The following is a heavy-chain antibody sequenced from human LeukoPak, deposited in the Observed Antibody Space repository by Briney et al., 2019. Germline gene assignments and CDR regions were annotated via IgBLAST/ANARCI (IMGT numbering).Heavy chain of an antibody. D-gene: IGHD5-24*01. CDR3: ARQIDGYNSGVDY. V-gene: IGHV4-59*08. CDR2: IYYSGST. Sequence: SETLSLTCTVSGGSISSYYWSWIRRPPGKGLEWIGYIYYSGSTNYNPSLKSRVTISVDTSKNQFSLKLSSVTAADTAVYYCARQIDGYNSGVDYWGQGTLVTVSS. CDR1: GGSISSYY. J-gene: IGHJ4*02.